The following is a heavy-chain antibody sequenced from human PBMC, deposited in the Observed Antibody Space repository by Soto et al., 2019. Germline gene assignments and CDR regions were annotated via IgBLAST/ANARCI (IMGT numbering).Heavy chain of an antibody. J-gene: IGHJ6*02. Sequence: EGQLLESGEGLVQPGGSLKLSCAASGFTFSNYAMSWVRQAPGKGLEWVSGIGGSGSNTYYADSVKGRFTISRDNSTXTLFLQMNSLRAEDTAEYYCARVVRYFDTPYGMDVWGQGTTVTVSS. CDR3: ARVVRYFDTPYGMDV. D-gene: IGHD3-9*01. CDR2: IGGSGSNT. CDR1: GFTFSNYA. V-gene: IGHV3-23*01.